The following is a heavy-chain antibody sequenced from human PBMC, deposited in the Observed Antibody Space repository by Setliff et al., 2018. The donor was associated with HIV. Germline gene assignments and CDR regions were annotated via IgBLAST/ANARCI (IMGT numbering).Heavy chain of an antibody. Sequence: GGSLRLSCAASGFTFSDHYMDWVRQAPGKGLEWVTLIYKAGKTYYADFVKGRFTIARDDTKNTVSLQMTNLEPGDTAMYYCAKGGYGGAYYVAGYWGQGTKVTVSS. J-gene: IGHJ4*02. CDR3: AKGGYGGAYYVAGY. D-gene: IGHD5-18*01. CDR1: GFTFSDHY. CDR2: IYKAGKT. V-gene: IGHV3-53*01.